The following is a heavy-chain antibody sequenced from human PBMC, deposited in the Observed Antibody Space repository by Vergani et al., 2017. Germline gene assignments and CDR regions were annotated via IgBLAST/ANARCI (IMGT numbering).Heavy chain of an antibody. D-gene: IGHD6-13*01. Sequence: QVQLVQSGAEVKKPGASVKVSCKASGYTFTGYYMHWVRQAPGQGLEWMGWINPNSGGTNYAQKFQGRVTMTRDTSISTAYMELSRLRSDDTAVYYCARCSHEGGSSWYEVGYYYYYYMDVWGKGTTVTVSS. J-gene: IGHJ6*03. CDR3: ARCSHEGGSSWYEVGYYYYYYMDV. V-gene: IGHV1-2*02. CDR2: INPNSGGT. CDR1: GYTFTGYY.